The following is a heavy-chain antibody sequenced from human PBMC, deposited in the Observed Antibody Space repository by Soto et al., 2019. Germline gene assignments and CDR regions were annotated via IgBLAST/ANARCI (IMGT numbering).Heavy chain of an antibody. CDR3: ARLGGYYQAFDS. V-gene: IGHV4-59*08. CDR1: GGSINPYY. CDR2: IYYSGTT. J-gene: IGHJ4*02. D-gene: IGHD3-22*01. Sequence: QVQLQESGPGLVKPSETLSLTCTVSGGSINPYYWGWIRQPPGKGLEWIGNIYYSGTTNYHPSLKSRVTIPLDTSKNQFSLKLSSVTAADTAVYYCARLGGYYQAFDSWGQGTLVTVSS.